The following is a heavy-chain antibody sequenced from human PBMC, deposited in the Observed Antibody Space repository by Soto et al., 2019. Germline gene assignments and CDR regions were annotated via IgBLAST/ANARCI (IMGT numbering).Heavy chain of an antibody. CDR2: IYPGDSDT. D-gene: IGHD2-15*01. Sequence: PGESLKISCKGSGYSFTSYWIGWVRQMPGKGLEWMGIIYPGDSDTRYSPSFQGRVTISADKSISTAYLQWSSLKASDTAMYYCARPRGYCSGGSCYPTLNFDYWGQGTLVTVSS. J-gene: IGHJ4*02. V-gene: IGHV5-51*01. CDR3: ARPRGYCSGGSCYPTLNFDY. CDR1: GYSFTSYW.